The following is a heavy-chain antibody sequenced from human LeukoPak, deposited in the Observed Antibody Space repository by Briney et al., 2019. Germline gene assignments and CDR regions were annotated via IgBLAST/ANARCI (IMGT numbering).Heavy chain of an antibody. Sequence: GGSLRLSCAASGFTFSDAWMTWVRQAPGKGLEWVSVIYSGGSTYYADSVKGRFTISRDNSKNTLYLQMNSLRAEDTAVYYCARDGDSSGYSKYYYYGMDVWGQGTTVTVSS. CDR2: IYSGGST. D-gene: IGHD3-22*01. CDR3: ARDGDSSGYSKYYYYGMDV. J-gene: IGHJ6*02. CDR1: GFTFSDAW. V-gene: IGHV3-66*01.